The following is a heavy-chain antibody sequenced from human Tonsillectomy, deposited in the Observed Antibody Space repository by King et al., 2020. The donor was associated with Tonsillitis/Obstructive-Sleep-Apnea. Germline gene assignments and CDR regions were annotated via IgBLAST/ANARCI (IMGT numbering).Heavy chain of an antibody. CDR3: ARAVGGYCSSTSCYGYFDY. D-gene: IGHD2-2*01. CDR2: IKQDGSEK. J-gene: IGHJ4*02. Sequence: VQLVESGGGLVQPGGSLGLSCAASGFTFSSYWMSWVRQAPGKGLEWVANIKQDGSEKYYVDSVKGRFTISRDNAKNSLYLQMNSPRAEDTAVYYCARAVGGYCSSTSCYGYFDYWGQGTLVTVSS. V-gene: IGHV3-7*01. CDR1: GFTFSSYW.